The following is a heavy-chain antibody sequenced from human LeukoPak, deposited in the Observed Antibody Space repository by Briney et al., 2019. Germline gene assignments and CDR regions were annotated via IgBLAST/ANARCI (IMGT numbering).Heavy chain of an antibody. V-gene: IGHV4-59*01. D-gene: IGHD4-17*01. CDR1: GGSISSYY. CDR2: IYYRGST. CDR3: AGTTVRGNWFDP. Sequence: PSETLSLTCTVSGGSISSYYWSWIRQPPGRGLEWIGYIYYRGSTNYNPSLKSRVTISVDTSKTQFPLKLSSVTAADPAVYYCAGTTVRGNWFDPWGQGTLVTVSS. J-gene: IGHJ5*02.